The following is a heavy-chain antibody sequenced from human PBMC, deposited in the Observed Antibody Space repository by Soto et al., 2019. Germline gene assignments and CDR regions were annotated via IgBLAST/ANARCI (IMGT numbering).Heavy chain of an antibody. Sequence: QVQLVQSGAEVKKPGASVKVSCKASGYSFTNYDINWMRQAIGQGLEWMGWMNPNSGNTGYAQKFQGRVTMTRNSSSSTAYLELSSLRSEDTAVYYCARARLGGAGPRFDPWGQGTLVTVSS. D-gene: IGHD6-19*01. V-gene: IGHV1-8*01. CDR1: GYSFTNYD. CDR3: ARARLGGAGPRFDP. CDR2: MNPNSGNT. J-gene: IGHJ5*02.